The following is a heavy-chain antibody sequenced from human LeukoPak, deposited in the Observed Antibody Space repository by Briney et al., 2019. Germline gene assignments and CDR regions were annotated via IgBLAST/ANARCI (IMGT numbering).Heavy chain of an antibody. V-gene: IGHV4-30-4*08. Sequence: SQTLSLTCTVSGGSISSGDYYWSWIRQPPGKGLEWIGYIYYSGSTYYNPSLKSRVTISVDTSKNQFSLKLSSVTAADTAVYYCAREPLVVPAAIRFRGSWFDPWGQGTLSPSPQ. CDR3: AREPLVVPAAIRFRGSWFDP. CDR1: GGSISSGDYY. CDR2: IYYSGST. J-gene: IGHJ5*02. D-gene: IGHD2-2*01.